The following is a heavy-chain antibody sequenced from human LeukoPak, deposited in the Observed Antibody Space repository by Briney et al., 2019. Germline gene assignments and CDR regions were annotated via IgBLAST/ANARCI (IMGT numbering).Heavy chain of an antibody. V-gene: IGHV3-30*18. Sequence: PGRSLRLSCAASGFTFSDYGMHWVRQDPGKGLEWVDVISHDGSSKYYTDSVKGRFIISRDNSKNTLYLQMNSLRAEDTAVYFCAKDQDVPAAGTWGSIDSWGQGTLVTVSS. CDR2: ISHDGSSK. CDR1: GFTFSDYG. D-gene: IGHD6-13*01. J-gene: IGHJ4*02. CDR3: AKDQDVPAAGTWGSIDS.